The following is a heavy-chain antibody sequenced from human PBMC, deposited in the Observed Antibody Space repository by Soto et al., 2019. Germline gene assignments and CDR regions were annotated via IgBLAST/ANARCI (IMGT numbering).Heavy chain of an antibody. J-gene: IGHJ4*02. V-gene: IGHV3-30-3*01. D-gene: IGHD3-22*01. CDR3: ARALPDYYDSSGSEYFDY. Sequence: GGSLRLSCAASGFTFSSYAMHWVRQAPGKGLEWVAVISYDGSNKYYGDSVKGRFTISRDNSKNTLYLQMNSLRAEDTAVDYGARALPDYYDSSGSEYFDYWGQGTLVTVSS. CDR1: GFTFSSYA. CDR2: ISYDGSNK.